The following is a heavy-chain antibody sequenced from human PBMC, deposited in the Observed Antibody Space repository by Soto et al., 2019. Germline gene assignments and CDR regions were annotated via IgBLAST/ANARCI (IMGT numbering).Heavy chain of an antibody. J-gene: IGHJ4*02. CDR1: GYTFTSYY. CDR3: AKEYCDSSRCYLPDY. V-gene: IGHV1-46*01. Sequence: GASVKVSCKASGYTFTSYYMHWVRQAPGQGLEWMGIINPSGGSTSYAQKFQGRVTMTRDTSTSTVYMELSSLRSEDTAVYYCAKEYCDSSRCYLPDYWGQGALVTVSS. D-gene: IGHD2-2*01. CDR2: INPSGGST.